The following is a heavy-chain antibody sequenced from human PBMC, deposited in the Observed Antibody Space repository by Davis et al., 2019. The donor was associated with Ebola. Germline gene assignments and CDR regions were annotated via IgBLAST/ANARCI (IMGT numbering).Heavy chain of an antibody. CDR2: IGSGTSTI. CDR1: GFSFSNYG. Sequence: PGGSLRLSCAASGFSFSNYGMHWVRQAPGKGLEWVSFIGSGTSTIYYAYSVKGRFTIFRDNAKNSLYLQMNSLRDEDTAVYYCARDPYYYDGSGYYYAGWFDPWGQGTLVTVSS. CDR3: ARDPYYYDGSGYYYAGWFDP. J-gene: IGHJ5*02. V-gene: IGHV3-48*02. D-gene: IGHD3-22*01.